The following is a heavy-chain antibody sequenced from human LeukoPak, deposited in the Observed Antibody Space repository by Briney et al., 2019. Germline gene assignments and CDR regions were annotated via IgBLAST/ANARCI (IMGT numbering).Heavy chain of an antibody. D-gene: IGHD6-19*01. CDR1: GYTFTSYG. V-gene: IGHV1-8*01. CDR2: MNPNSGNT. CDR3: ARTGYSSGWNYGMDV. J-gene: IGHJ6*02. Sequence: ASVKVSCKASGYTFTSYGINWVRQATGQGLEWMGWMNPNSGNTGYAQKFQGRVTMTRNTSISTAYMELSSLRSEDTAVYYCARTGYSSGWNYGMDVWGQGTTVTVSS.